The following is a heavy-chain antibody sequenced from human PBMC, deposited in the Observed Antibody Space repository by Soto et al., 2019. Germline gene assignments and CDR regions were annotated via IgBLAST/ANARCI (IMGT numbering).Heavy chain of an antibody. D-gene: IGHD7-27*01. CDR1: GYTFTGYY. J-gene: IGHJ4*02. V-gene: IGHV1-2*02. CDR2: ISPHSGGP. CDR3: AREEQTGANYYLDY. Sequence: ASVKVSCKASGYTFTGYYIHWVRQAPGQGLEWMGSISPHSGGPNYAQRFQGRVTMARDTSMTTVYMEMSGLTSDDTAVYYCAREEQTGANYYLDYWGQGTLVTVSS.